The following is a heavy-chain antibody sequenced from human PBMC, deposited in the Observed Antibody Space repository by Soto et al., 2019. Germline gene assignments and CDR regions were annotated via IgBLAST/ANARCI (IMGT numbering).Heavy chain of an antibody. CDR3: ARGEQYSGRIFDY. CDR2: TYYRSKWYY. J-gene: IGHJ4*01. CDR1: GASISSAG. Sequence: PSETLSLTCTVSGASISSAGWSWVRQSPSRGLEWLGRTYYRSKWYYEYAVSVRGRITINPDTSKNQYSLQLNSVTPEDTAVYFCARGEQYSGRIFDYWGQGTLVTSPQ. D-gene: IGHD1-26*01. V-gene: IGHV6-1*01.